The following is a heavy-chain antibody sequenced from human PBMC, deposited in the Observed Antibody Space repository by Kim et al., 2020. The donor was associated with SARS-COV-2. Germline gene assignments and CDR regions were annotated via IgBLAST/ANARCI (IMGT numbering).Heavy chain of an antibody. D-gene: IGHD2-15*01. CDR2: INHSGST. V-gene: IGHV4-34*01. CDR3: ARGLRESDGGTSPYFDY. Sequence: SETLSLTCAVYGGSFSGYYWSWIRQPPGKGLEWIGEINHSGSTNYNPSLKSRVTISVDTSKNQFSLKLSSVTAADTAVYYCARGLRESDGGTSPYFDYWGQGTLVTVSS. CDR1: GGSFSGYY. J-gene: IGHJ4*02.